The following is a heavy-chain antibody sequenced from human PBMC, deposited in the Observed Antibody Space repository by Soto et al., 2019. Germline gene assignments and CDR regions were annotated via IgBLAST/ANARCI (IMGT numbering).Heavy chain of an antibody. J-gene: IGHJ4*02. V-gene: IGHV3-23*01. Sequence: HPGGSLRLSCAASGFTFSSYAMSWVRQAPGEGLEWVSAISGSGGSTYYADSVKGRFTISRDNSKNTLYLQMNSLRAEDTAVYYCAKLNSYIAARPVDYWGQGTLVTVSS. CDR3: AKLNSYIAARPVDY. CDR2: ISGSGGST. D-gene: IGHD6-6*01. CDR1: GFTFSSYA.